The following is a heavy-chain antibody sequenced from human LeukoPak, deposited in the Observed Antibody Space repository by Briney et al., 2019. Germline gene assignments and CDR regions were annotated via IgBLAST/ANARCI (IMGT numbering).Heavy chain of an antibody. CDR2: IYYSGST. CDR3: ARGATKFDY. D-gene: IGHD1-26*01. J-gene: IGHJ4*02. CDR1: GDSISSYY. Sequence: PSETLSLTCTVSGDSISSYYWSWIRQPPGKGLEWVGYIYYSGSTDYNPSLKSRVTISVDTSKNQFSLKLSSVTAADTAVYYCARGATKFDYWGQGTLVTVSS. V-gene: IGHV4-59*01.